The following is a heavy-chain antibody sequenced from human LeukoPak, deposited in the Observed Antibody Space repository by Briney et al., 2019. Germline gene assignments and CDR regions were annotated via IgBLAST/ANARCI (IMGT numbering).Heavy chain of an antibody. D-gene: IGHD5-24*01. V-gene: IGHV3-21*01. J-gene: IGHJ4*02. CDR2: ITSSSSYI. CDR3: ARLRSAQLRYFDIDH. Sequence: PGGSLRLSCAASGFTFSSYSMNWVRQAPGKGLEWVSSITSSSSYIHYADSVKGRFTISRDNAKNSLYLQMNSLRAEDTSVYYCARLRSAQLRYFDIDHWGQGTLVTVSS. CDR1: GFTFSSYS.